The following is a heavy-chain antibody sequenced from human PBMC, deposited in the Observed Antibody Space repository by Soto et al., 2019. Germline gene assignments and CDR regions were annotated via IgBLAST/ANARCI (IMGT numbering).Heavy chain of an antibody. Sequence: NPGGSLRLSCAASGFAFSIYNMDWVRQSPGKGLEWVSFISRSSGIIDYADSVKGRFTISRDNAKNSLYLQMNSLRAEDTAVYYCARQITVSSAGEYFDHWGQGTLVTVSS. CDR2: ISRSSGII. D-gene: IGHD3-10*01. CDR1: GFAFSIYN. V-gene: IGHV3-21*01. CDR3: ARQITVSSAGEYFDH. J-gene: IGHJ4*02.